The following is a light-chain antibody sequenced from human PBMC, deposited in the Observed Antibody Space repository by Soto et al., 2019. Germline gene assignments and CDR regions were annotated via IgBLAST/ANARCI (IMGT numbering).Light chain of an antibody. Sequence: DIQMTQSPSSLSASVGDRVTITCRASQGIRNDLNWYQQKPGKAPKRLIYAASSLQSGVPSGFSVSGSGTVFTLTICLMHPEDFTTYFCLQYNSDPRTFGPGTKVEIK. CDR2: AAS. CDR3: LQYNSDPRT. CDR1: QGIRND. V-gene: IGKV1-17*01. J-gene: IGKJ1*01.